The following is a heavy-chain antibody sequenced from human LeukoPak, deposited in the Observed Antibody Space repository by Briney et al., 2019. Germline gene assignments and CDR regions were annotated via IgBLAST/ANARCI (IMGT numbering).Heavy chain of an antibody. Sequence: GGSLRLSCAASGFTFSSYWMHWVRQAPGKGLVWVSRINSDGSSTSYADSVKGRFTSSRDNAKNTLYLQMNSLRAEDTAVYYCARDATPSYSSSWKHDTHYWGQGILVTVSS. CDR1: GFTFSSYW. D-gene: IGHD6-13*01. J-gene: IGHJ4*02. V-gene: IGHV3-74*01. CDR3: ARDATPSYSSSWKHDTHY. CDR2: INSDGSST.